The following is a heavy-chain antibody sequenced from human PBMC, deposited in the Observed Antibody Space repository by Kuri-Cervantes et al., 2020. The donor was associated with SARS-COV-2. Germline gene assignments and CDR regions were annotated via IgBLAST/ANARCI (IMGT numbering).Heavy chain of an antibody. V-gene: IGHV3-30*07. CDR3: ARGAKEELVPQLAEYFQH. J-gene: IGHJ1*01. CDR1: GFTFSSYA. CDR2: ISYDGSNK. D-gene: IGHD6-6*01. Sequence: GESLKISCAASGFTFSSYAMHWVRQAPGKGLEWVAVISYDGSNKYYADSVKGRFTISRDNAKNSLYLQMNSLRAEDTAVYYCARGAKEELVPQLAEYFQHWGQGTLVTVSS.